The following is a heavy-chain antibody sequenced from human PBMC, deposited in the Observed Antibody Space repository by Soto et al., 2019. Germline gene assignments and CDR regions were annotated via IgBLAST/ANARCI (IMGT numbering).Heavy chain of an antibody. CDR3: ARDADDYDFWSGYYLGPGS. CDR1: GFTFSSDS. Sequence: GGSLRLSCAASGFTFSSDSMNWVRQAPGKGLEWVSSISSSSSYIYYADSVKGRFTISRDNAKNSLYLQMNSLRAEDTAVYYCARDADDYDFWSGYYLGPGSWGQGTLVTVS. V-gene: IGHV3-21*01. CDR2: ISSSSSYI. D-gene: IGHD3-3*01. J-gene: IGHJ5*02.